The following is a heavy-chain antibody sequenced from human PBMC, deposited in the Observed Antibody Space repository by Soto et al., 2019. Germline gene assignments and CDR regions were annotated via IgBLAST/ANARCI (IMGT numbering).Heavy chain of an antibody. Sequence: PSATLSLTCSLVSYSICSSSYYWGCIRQPPGKGLEWIGSIYYSGSTYYNPSLKSRVTISVDTSKNQFSLKLGSVTAADTAVYYCARHYYDTLGYWGQGTLVTVS. CDR3: ARHYYDTLGY. V-gene: IGHV4-39*01. CDR2: IYYSGST. CDR1: SYSICSSSYY. J-gene: IGHJ4*02. D-gene: IGHD3-22*01.